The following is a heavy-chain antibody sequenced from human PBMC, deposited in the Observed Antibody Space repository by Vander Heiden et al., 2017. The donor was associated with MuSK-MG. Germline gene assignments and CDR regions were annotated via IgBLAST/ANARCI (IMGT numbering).Heavy chain of an antibody. CDR1: GGSISTGDYY. V-gene: IGHV4-30-4*01. CDR3: AREGLGGNWFDP. J-gene: IGHJ5*02. CDR2: IYYSGST. Sequence: QVQLQESGPGLVKPSQTLSLTCTVSGGSISTGDYYWSWIRQPPGKGLEWIGYIYYSGSTYYNPALKSRVTISVDTSKKQFSLKLSSVTAADTAVYYCAREGLGGNWFDPWGQGTMVTVSS. D-gene: IGHD1-26*01.